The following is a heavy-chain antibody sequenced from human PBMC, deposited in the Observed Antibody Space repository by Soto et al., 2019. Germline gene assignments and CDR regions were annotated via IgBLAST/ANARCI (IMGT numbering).Heavy chain of an antibody. J-gene: IGHJ5*02. Sequence: VGSLRLSCAASGFTFSNFWMSWVRQAPGKGLEWVANIKHDGGETYYVDSVKGRFTISRDNAKNSLYLQMYSLRAEDKGVYYCAREGDCSGGSCYSGLHSWGQGTLVTVSS. D-gene: IGHD2-15*01. CDR3: AREGDCSGGSCYSGLHS. CDR1: GFTFSNFW. V-gene: IGHV3-7*01. CDR2: IKHDGGET.